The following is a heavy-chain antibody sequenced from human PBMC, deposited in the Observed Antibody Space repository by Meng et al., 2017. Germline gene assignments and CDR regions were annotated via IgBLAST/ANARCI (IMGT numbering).Heavy chain of an antibody. Sequence: QLHRWGAGLLKPPPTLSLTCAVYGGSFSGYYWSWIRQPPGTGLEWIGEINHTGSTNYNPSLKSRVTISVDTSKNQFSLMLSSVTGADTAVYYCARRFTMVRGIYNWFDPWGQGTLVTVSS. D-gene: IGHD3-10*01. CDR2: INHTGST. CDR1: GGSFSGYY. J-gene: IGHJ5*02. CDR3: ARRFTMVRGIYNWFDP. V-gene: IGHV4-34*01.